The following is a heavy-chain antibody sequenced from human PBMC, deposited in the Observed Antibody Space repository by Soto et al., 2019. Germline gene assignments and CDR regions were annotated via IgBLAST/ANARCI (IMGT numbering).Heavy chain of an antibody. CDR2: INHDGSGT. D-gene: IGHD3-22*01. V-gene: IGHV3-74*01. J-gene: IGHJ4*02. CDR1: GFTFNNYW. Sequence: PGGSLRLSCEASGFTFNNYWMHWVRQAPGKGLVSLARINHDGSGTSYAESVKGRFTISRDNAKNTLYLHMNSLRTEDTAVYFCARGWVQWLSRQTPSDYWGQGTLVTVSS. CDR3: ARGWVQWLSRQTPSDY.